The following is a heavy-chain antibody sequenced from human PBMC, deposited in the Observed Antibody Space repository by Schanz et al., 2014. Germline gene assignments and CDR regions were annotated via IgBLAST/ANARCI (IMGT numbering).Heavy chain of an antibody. D-gene: IGHD3-16*02. V-gene: IGHV3-66*01. CDR1: GFTFSGFW. CDR2: IYIGGNT. CDR3: APWFFVLSVILDS. Sequence: EVQLLESGGGLVQPGGSLRLSCAASGFTFSGFWMTWVRQAPGKGLEWVSFIYIGGNTYYADSVKGRFTISRDNSKNSLSLRFNYLRADCAPLSYCAPWFFVLSVILDSWGLGTLVTVSS. J-gene: IGHJ4*02.